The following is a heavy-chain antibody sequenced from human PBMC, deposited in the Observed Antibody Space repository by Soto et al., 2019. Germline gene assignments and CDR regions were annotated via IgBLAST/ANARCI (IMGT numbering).Heavy chain of an antibody. CDR3: ARDSPIGSTFSGYDAIDY. V-gene: IGHV1-69*08. J-gene: IGHJ4*02. D-gene: IGHD5-12*01. CDR2: IIPLLNIA. Sequence: QVQLVQSGAEVKKPGSSVKVSCKASGGPFSNDIITWVRQAPGQGLEWMGRIIPLLNIANYAQKFQGRGTIHADRSTGTADKELNSLRSVDTAVCYCARDSPIGSTFSGYDAIDYWGQGTLVTVSS. CDR1: GGPFSNDI.